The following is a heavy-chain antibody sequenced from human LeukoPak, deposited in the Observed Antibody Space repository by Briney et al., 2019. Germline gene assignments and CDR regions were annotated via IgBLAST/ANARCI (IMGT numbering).Heavy chain of an antibody. CDR1: GGSISKANYC. J-gene: IGHJ4*02. V-gene: IGHV4-31*03. D-gene: IGHD3-9*01. Sequence: PSQTLSLTCTLAGGSISKANYCSSWVRQHPGKGLEWIGYVYYSGSSYYNPSLKSRVTISVDASKNQVSLQLNSLTAADTALYYCAATGPYYFHYWGQGTLVTVSS. CDR2: VYYSGSS. CDR3: AATGPYYFHY.